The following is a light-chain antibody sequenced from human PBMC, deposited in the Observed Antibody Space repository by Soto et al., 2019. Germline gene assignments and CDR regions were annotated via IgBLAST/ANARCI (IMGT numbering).Light chain of an antibody. Sequence: DIQMTQSPSTLPASVGDRVTITCRASQSISNWLAWYQQKPGTAPKLLISAASTLQSGIPSRFSGSGSGTDFTLTISNLQPEDVATYYCQKYDGAPKTFGQGTKVDIK. CDR2: AAS. CDR1: QSISNW. J-gene: IGKJ1*01. CDR3: QKYDGAPKT. V-gene: IGKV1-27*01.